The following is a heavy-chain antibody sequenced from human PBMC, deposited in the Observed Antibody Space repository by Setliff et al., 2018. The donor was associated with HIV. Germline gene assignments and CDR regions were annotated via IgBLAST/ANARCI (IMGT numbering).Heavy chain of an antibody. CDR1: GFTFSTYP. CDR2: ISGSGGST. Sequence: GGSLRLSCAASGFTFSTYPMSWVRQAPGKGLEWVSGISGSGGSTYYADSVKGRFIISRDTSKNTLYLQMSSLRPDDTAIYYCVKPYTGYYYDGSVYDDFWGQGTLVTVSS. CDR3: VKPYTGYYYDGSVYDDF. V-gene: IGHV3-23*01. J-gene: IGHJ4*02. D-gene: IGHD3-22*01.